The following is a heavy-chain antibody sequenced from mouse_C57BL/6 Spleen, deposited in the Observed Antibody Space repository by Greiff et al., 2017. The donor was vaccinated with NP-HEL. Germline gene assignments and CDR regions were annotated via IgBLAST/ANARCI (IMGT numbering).Heavy chain of an antibody. CDR3: ARPNSNYEAWFAY. V-gene: IGHV2-9-1*01. CDR1: GFSLTSYA. CDR2: IWTGGGT. Sequence: VNVVESGPGLVAPSQSLSITCTVSGFSLTSYAISWVRQPPGKGLEWLGVIWTGGGTNYNSALKSRLSISKDNSKSQVFLKMNSLQTDDTARYYCARPNSNYEAWFAYWGQGTLVTVSA. D-gene: IGHD2-5*01. J-gene: IGHJ3*01.